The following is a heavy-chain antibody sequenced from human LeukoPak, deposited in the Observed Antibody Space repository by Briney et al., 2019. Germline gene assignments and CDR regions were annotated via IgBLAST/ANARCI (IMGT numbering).Heavy chain of an antibody. V-gene: IGHV1-46*01. CDR1: GYTFTTYY. J-gene: IGHJ4*02. D-gene: IGHD3-3*01. Sequence: ASVKVSCKASGYTFTTYYMHWVRQAPGQGLEWMGIIHPSGGSTSYAQKFQGRVTMTTDMFTSTVYMELSSLRSEDTAVYYCARGVRFLEWLLDFDYWGQGTLVTVSS. CDR2: IHPSGGST. CDR3: ARGVRFLEWLLDFDY.